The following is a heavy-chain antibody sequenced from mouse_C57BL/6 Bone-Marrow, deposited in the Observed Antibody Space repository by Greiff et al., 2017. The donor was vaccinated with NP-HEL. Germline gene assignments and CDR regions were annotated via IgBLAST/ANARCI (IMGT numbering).Heavy chain of an antibody. CDR1: GFTFSDYY. D-gene: IGHD1-1*01. CDR3: AREAYGSSPYWYFDV. Sequence: EVHLVESEGGLVQPGSSMKLSCTASGFTFSDYYMAWVRQVPEKGLEWVANINYDGSSTYYLDSLKSRFIISRDNAKNILYLQMSSLKSEDTATYYCAREAYGSSPYWYFDVWGTGTTVTVSS. CDR2: INYDGSST. V-gene: IGHV5-16*01. J-gene: IGHJ1*03.